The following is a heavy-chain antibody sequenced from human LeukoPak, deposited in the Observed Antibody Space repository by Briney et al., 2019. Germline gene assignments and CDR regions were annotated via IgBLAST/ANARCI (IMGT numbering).Heavy chain of an antibody. D-gene: IGHD3-22*01. Sequence: PSETLSLTCTVSGGSISSSSYYWAWIRQPPGKGLEWIGSIHYSGSSYYNPSLKSRITISVDTSKNQFSLKLSSVTAADTAVYYCARLSSGYYYWGQGTLVTVSS. CDR1: GGSISSSSYY. CDR3: ARLSSGYYY. V-gene: IGHV4-39*01. J-gene: IGHJ4*02. CDR2: IHYSGSS.